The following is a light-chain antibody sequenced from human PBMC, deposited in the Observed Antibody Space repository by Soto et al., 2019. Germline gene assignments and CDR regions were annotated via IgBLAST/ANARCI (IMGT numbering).Light chain of an antibody. J-gene: IGKJ1*01. CDR2: WAS. CDR3: QQYYNTPRT. V-gene: IGKV4-1*01. Sequence: DIVMTQSPDSLAASLVERATINCKSSQTLLYSSNNKNYQAWYQQKPGQPPKLIIYWASTRESVVPDRFSGSGSGTDFSLTISSLQAEDVAVYYCQQYYNTPRTFGQGTKVEI. CDR1: QTLLYSSNNKNY.